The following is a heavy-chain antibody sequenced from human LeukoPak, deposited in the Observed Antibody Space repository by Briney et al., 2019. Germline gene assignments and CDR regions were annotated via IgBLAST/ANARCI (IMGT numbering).Heavy chain of an antibody. D-gene: IGHD3-3*01. Sequence: SVTLSLTCTVSGGSISSYYWSWIRQPPGKGLEWIGYIYYSGSTNYNPPLTSRVTISVDTSKNQFSLKLSSVTAADTAVYYCARGNDFWSGYPHHFDYWGQGTLVTVSS. J-gene: IGHJ4*02. V-gene: IGHV4-59*01. CDR2: IYYSGST. CDR3: ARGNDFWSGYPHHFDY. CDR1: GGSISSYY.